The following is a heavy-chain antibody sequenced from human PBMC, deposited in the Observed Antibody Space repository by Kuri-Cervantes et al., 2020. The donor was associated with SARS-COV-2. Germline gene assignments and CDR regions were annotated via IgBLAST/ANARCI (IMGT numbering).Heavy chain of an antibody. J-gene: IGHJ4*02. D-gene: IGHD6-19*01. CDR2: ISRDGGNS. CDR1: GFTFDDYA. V-gene: IGHV3-43D*03. Sequence: GESLKISCATSGFTFDDYAMHWVRQAPGKGLEWVCLISRDGGNSYYADSVKGRFTISRDNSKNSLYLQMNSLRPEDTALYYCVKGKNGWYGVDYWSQGTQVTVSS. CDR3: VKGKNGWYGVDY.